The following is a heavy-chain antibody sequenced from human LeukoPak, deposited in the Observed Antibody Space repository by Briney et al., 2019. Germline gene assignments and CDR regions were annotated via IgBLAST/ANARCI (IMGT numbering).Heavy chain of an antibody. CDR2: INPSGGST. CDR3: ARDRWVPGGRSGSVDY. V-gene: IGHV1-46*01. Sequence: ASVKVSCKASGCTFTSYYMHWVRQAPGQGLEWMGIINPSGGSTSYAQKFQGRVTMTTDTSTSTAYMELRSLRSDDTAVYYCARDRWVPGGRSGSVDYWGQGTLVTVYS. J-gene: IGHJ4*02. D-gene: IGHD3-3*01. CDR1: GCTFTSYY.